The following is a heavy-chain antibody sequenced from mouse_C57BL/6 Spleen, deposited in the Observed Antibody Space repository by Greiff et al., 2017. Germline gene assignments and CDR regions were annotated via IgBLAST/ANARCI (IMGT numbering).Heavy chain of an antibody. CDR3: ARERYSYFDY. J-gene: IGHJ2*01. CDR2: ISYSGST. V-gene: IGHV3-1*01. CDR1: GYSITSGYD. Sequence: EVQLQESGPGMVKPSQSLSLTCTVTGYSITSGYDWHWIRHFPGNKLEWMGYISYSGSTNYNPSLKSRISITHDTSKNHFFLKLNSVTTEDTATCYSARERYSYFDYWGQGTTLTVSS.